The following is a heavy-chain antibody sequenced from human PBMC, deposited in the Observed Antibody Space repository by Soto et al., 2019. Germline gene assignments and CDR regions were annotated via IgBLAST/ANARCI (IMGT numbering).Heavy chain of an antibody. Sequence: GASVKVSCKASGGTFSSYAISWVRQAPGQGLEWMGGIIPIFGTANYAQKFQGRVTITADESTSTAYMELSSLRSEDTAVYYCARVAYSSSWYHSEDNWFDAWGQGTLVTVSS. D-gene: IGHD6-13*01. CDR3: ARVAYSSSWYHSEDNWFDA. CDR2: IIPIFGTA. V-gene: IGHV1-69*13. CDR1: GGTFSSYA. J-gene: IGHJ5*02.